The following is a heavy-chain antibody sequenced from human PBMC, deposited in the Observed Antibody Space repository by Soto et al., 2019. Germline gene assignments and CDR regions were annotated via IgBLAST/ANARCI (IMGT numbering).Heavy chain of an antibody. Sequence: GGSLRLSCAASGFTFSDYYMSWIRQAPGKGLEWVSYISSSGSTIYYADSGKGRFTISRDNAKNSLYLQMNSLRAEDTAVYYCARVYDILTGWFDYWGQGTLVTVSS. CDR2: ISSSGSTI. D-gene: IGHD3-9*01. V-gene: IGHV3-11*01. CDR3: ARVYDILTGWFDY. CDR1: GFTFSDYY. J-gene: IGHJ4*02.